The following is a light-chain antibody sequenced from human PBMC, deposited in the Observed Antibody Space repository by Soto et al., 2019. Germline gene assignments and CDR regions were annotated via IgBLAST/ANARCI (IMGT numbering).Light chain of an antibody. V-gene: IGKV3-11*01. Sequence: EIVLTQSPATLPLYPGERATLSCRASQSVSRYSSWYQQKPGQAPRLLIYDASNRATGIPARFSGSGSGTDFTLTISSLEPEDFPVYYCQHRTTPFTFGGGTKVQIK. CDR3: QHRTTPFT. CDR2: DAS. J-gene: IGKJ4*01. CDR1: QSVSRY.